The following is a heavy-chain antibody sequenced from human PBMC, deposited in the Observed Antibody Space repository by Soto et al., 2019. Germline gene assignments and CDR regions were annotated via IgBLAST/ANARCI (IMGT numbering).Heavy chain of an antibody. CDR2: ISWNSERI. Sequence: EVRLVESGGGLVQPGRSLRLSCEASGFTFDDYAMHWVRQAPGKGLEWVSGISWNSERIEYADSVKGRFTISRDNAKNSMYLQMNSLRAEDTAFYFCTKDRTSLLGYNWFDPWGQGTLVTVSS. V-gene: IGHV3-9*01. CDR1: GFTFDDYA. CDR3: TKDRTSLLGYNWFDP. D-gene: IGHD7-27*01. J-gene: IGHJ5*02.